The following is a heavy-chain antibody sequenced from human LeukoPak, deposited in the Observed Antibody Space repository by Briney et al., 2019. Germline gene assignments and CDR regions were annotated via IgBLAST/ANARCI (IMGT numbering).Heavy chain of an antibody. CDR3: ARRPGKYQPLPFDY. V-gene: IGHV1-2*02. Sequence: GSVKVSCKASGYTFIGSYMHWVRQAPGQGLEWMGWIDPNSGGTNYAQKFHGRVTMTRDTSISTAYMELSRLRSDDTAVFYCARRPGKYQPLPFDYWGQGTLVTVSS. D-gene: IGHD2-2*01. CDR1: GYTFIGSY. CDR2: IDPNSGGT. J-gene: IGHJ4*02.